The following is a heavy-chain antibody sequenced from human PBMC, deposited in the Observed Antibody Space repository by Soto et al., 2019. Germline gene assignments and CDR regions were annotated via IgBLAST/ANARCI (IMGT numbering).Heavy chain of an antibody. CDR1: GYTYIRYA. CDR2: LNAGNGHT. Sequence: QVHLVQAGPEVKKPGASVRVSCKASGYTYIRYAIHWVRQAPGQRLEWMGWLNAGNGHTKYSEKFQGRLTIIGDTSSSTVYMELSSLRSEDTAVYYCARDYFFSYSASSGLVVDYWGQGTLVTVSS. J-gene: IGHJ4*02. V-gene: IGHV1-3*01. CDR3: ARDYFFSYSASSGLVVDY. D-gene: IGHD6-6*01.